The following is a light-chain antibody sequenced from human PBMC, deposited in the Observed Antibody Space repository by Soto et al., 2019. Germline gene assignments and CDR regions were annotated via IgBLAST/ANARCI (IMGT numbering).Light chain of an antibody. J-gene: IGLJ7*01. CDR1: SSDVGAYDY. V-gene: IGLV2-14*01. CDR3: TSYTSSSTLV. Sequence: QSVLTQPASVSGSPGQSITISCTGTSSDVGAYDYVSWYQQHPGKAPKLMIYEVTNRPSGVSNRFSASKSVNTASLTISGLQAEDEADYYCTSYTSSSTLVFGGGTQLTVL. CDR2: EVT.